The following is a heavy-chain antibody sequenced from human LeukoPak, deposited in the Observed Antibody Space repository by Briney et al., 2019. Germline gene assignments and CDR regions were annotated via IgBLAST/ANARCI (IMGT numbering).Heavy chain of an antibody. CDR1: GFTFANYA. J-gene: IGHJ4*02. CDR3: ARDYDYGDYPGY. V-gene: IGHV3-23*01. Sequence: PGGSLRLSCAASGFTFANYAMGWVRQAPGKGLEWVSTISDSGGSTFYADSVKGRFTISRDNSKNTLYVQMNSLRAKDTALYYCARDYDYGDYPGYWGQGTLVTVSS. CDR2: ISDSGGST. D-gene: IGHD4-17*01.